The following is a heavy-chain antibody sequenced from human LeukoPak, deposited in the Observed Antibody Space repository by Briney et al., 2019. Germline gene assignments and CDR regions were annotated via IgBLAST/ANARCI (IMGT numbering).Heavy chain of an antibody. J-gene: IGHJ4*02. CDR3: ARRRGGSYGYRWYFDY. Sequence: SETLSLTCTVSGGSISSYYWSWIRQPPGKGLEWIGYIYYSGSTNYNPSLKSRVTISVDTSKNQFSLKLSSVTAADTVVYYCARRRGGSYGYRWYFDYWGQGTLVTVSS. CDR2: IYYSGST. V-gene: IGHV4-59*01. CDR1: GGSISSYY. D-gene: IGHD5-18*01.